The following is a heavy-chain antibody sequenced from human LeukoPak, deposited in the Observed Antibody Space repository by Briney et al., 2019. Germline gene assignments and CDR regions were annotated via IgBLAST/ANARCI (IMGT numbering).Heavy chain of an antibody. D-gene: IGHD3-22*01. Sequence: GGSLRLSCAASGFTFSSYSMNWVRQAPGKGLEWVSSISSSSSYIYYADSVKGRFTISRDNAKNSLYLQMNSLRAEDTAVYYCARVRIQGMTDTEDPYYDSHHAGPNAFDIWGQGTMVTVSS. CDR1: GFTFSSYS. CDR2: ISSSSSYI. J-gene: IGHJ3*02. CDR3: ARVRIQGMTDTEDPYYDSHHAGPNAFDI. V-gene: IGHV3-21*01.